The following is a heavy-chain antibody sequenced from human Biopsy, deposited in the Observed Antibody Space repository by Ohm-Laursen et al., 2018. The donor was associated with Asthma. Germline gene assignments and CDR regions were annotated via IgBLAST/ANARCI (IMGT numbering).Heavy chain of an antibody. CDR3: ARVPTTLRYFDL. V-gene: IGHV4-61*01. CDR1: GGSGSSGSYY. Sequence: SDTLSLTCPVSGGSGSSGSYYWSWIRQPPGKGLAWVSSISYSGSTDYNPSLMSQLTISMDTSKNQFSLKLSSVTAADTAVYYCARVPTTLRYFDLWGRGTLVTVSS. J-gene: IGHJ2*01. D-gene: IGHD2-15*01. CDR2: ISYSGST.